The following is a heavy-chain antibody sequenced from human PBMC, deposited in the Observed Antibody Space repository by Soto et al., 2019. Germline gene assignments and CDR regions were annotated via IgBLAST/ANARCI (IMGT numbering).Heavy chain of an antibody. V-gene: IGHV1-8*01. J-gene: IGHJ4*02. CDR3: ARNLTGGNADYHDRGGDWYCFDD. CDR2: MNPNSGNT. Sequence: GASVKVSCKASGYTFTSYDINWVRQATGQGLEWMGWMNPNSGNTGYAQKFQGRVTMTRNTSISTAYMERSSLRSEDTAVYYCARNLTGGNADYHDRGGDWYCFDDGEQGTVIAVSS. D-gene: IGHD3-22*01. CDR1: GYTFTSYD.